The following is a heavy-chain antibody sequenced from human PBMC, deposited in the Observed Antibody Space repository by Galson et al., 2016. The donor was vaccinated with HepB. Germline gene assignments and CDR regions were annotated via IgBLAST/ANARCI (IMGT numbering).Heavy chain of an antibody. Sequence: SVKVSCKASGGTFSSFVINWVRQAPGQGLEWMGGIIPIFGTADYAQKFQGRVTVTADESSSTAYMELSSLRSEDTALYYCARASYYYGSWIEYWGQGTLVTVSS. V-gene: IGHV1-69*13. D-gene: IGHD3-10*01. CDR2: IIPIFGTA. CDR1: GGTFSSFV. CDR3: ARASYYYGSWIEY. J-gene: IGHJ4*02.